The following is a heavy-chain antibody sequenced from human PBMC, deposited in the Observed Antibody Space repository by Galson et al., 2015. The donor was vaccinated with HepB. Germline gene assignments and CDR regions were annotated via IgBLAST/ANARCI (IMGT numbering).Heavy chain of an antibody. D-gene: IGHD6-19*01. CDR2: ISWNSGSI. CDR1: GFTFDDYA. CDR3: AKDGGGSGWYSNAFDI. Sequence: SLRLSCAASGFTFDDYAMHWVRHAPGKGLEWVSGISWNSGSIGYADSVKGRFTISRDNAKNSLYLQMNSLRAEDTALYYCAKDGGGSGWYSNAFDIWGQGTMVTVSS. V-gene: IGHV3-9*01. J-gene: IGHJ3*02.